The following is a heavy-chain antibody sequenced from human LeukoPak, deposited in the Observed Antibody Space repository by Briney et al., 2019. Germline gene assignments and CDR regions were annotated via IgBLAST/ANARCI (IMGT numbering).Heavy chain of an antibody. D-gene: IGHD3-9*01. J-gene: IGHJ4*02. CDR2: INYSGST. Sequence: SETLSLTCTVSGGSVSSFYWSWIRQPPGKGLEWIGYINYSGSTNYNPSLKSRVTMSVDTSKNQFSLKLSSVTAADTAVYYCARERLDYDIMTGYSGEFDYWGQGTLVTVSS. CDR1: GGSVSSFY. CDR3: ARERLDYDIMTGYSGEFDY. V-gene: IGHV4-59*02.